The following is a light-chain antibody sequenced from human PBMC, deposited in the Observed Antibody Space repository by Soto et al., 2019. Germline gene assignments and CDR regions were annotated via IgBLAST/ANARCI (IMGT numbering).Light chain of an antibody. CDR3: SSYTSSSIEYV. CDR1: SSDVGGYNY. CDR2: EVS. J-gene: IGLJ1*01. V-gene: IGLV2-14*01. Sequence: QSVLTQPASVSGSPGQSITISCTGTSSDVGGYNYVSWYQQHPGKAPTLMIYEVSNRHSGFTNRFSGSKSGNTASLTISWLQAEDEADDYCSSYTSSSIEYVFGTGTKLTVL.